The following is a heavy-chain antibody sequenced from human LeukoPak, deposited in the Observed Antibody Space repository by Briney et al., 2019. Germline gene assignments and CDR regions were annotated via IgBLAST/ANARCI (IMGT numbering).Heavy chain of an antibody. V-gene: IGHV3-9*01. J-gene: IGHJ6*02. D-gene: IGHD2-2*01. CDR2: ISWNSDSI. CDR1: GFTFDDYA. Sequence: PGRSLRLSCAASGFTFDDYAMHWVWLAPGRGLEWVSGISWNSDSIGYADSVKGRFTISRDNANNSLYLQMNSLRAEDTALYYCAKDLVHLEDGMDVWGQGTTVTVSS. CDR3: AKDLVHLEDGMDV.